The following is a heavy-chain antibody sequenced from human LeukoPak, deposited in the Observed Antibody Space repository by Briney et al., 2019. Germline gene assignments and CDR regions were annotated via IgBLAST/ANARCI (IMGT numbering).Heavy chain of an antibody. CDR3: ARGRNPYYYDSIRVGVARYPTYYFDY. D-gene: IGHD3-22*01. CDR1: GGSFSGYY. J-gene: IGHJ4*02. V-gene: IGHV4-34*01. CDR2: INHSGST. Sequence: PSETLSLTCAVYGGSFSGYYWSWIRQPPGKGLEWIGEINHSGSTNYNPSLKSRVTISVDTSKNQFSLKLSSVTAADTAVYYCARGRNPYYYDSIRVGVARYPTYYFDYWGQGTLVTVSS.